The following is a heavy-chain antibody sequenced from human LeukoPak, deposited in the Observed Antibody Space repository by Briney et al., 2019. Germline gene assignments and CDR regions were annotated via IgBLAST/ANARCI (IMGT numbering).Heavy chain of an antibody. CDR2: IYSGGST. CDR3: AREIWRDSYYYGTDV. CDR1: GFTVSSNY. Sequence: GGSLRLSCAASGFTVSSNYMSWVRQAPGKGLEWVSVIYSGGSTYYADSVKGRFTISRDNSKNTLYLQMGSLRAEDTAVYYCAREIWRDSYYYGTDVWGQGTTVTVSS. V-gene: IGHV3-53*01. J-gene: IGHJ6*02.